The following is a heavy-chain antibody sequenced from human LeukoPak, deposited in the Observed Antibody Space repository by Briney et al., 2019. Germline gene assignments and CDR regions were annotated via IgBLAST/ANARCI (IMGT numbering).Heavy chain of an antibody. J-gene: IGHJ4*02. CDR1: GGSISSYY. V-gene: IGHV4-59*01. CDR2: IYHTGST. Sequence: SETLSLTCTVSGGSISSYYWSWIRRPPGKGLEWIANIYHTGSTNYNPSLSSRVTISIDTAKNQFSLKLTSVTAADTAVYYCARRGRNSSGWQDYLWGQGTLVTVSS. D-gene: IGHD6-25*01. CDR3: ARRGRNSSGWQDYL.